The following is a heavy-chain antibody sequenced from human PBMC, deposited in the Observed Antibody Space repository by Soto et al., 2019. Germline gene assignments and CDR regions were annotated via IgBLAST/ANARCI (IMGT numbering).Heavy chain of an antibody. Sequence: QVQLQESGPGLVKPSQTLSLSCSVSGVSITRCAYLWSWIRQQPGKGREWIGYIDYRGTTFFNPSLKSRLNLSRDTSNNPFFLKVDSVTAADAAVYYCARVSATVTRYFDSWGQGTLVTVSS. V-gene: IGHV4-31*03. CDR3: ARVSATVTRYFDS. D-gene: IGHD2-15*01. CDR1: GVSITRCAYL. CDR2: IDYRGTT. J-gene: IGHJ4*02.